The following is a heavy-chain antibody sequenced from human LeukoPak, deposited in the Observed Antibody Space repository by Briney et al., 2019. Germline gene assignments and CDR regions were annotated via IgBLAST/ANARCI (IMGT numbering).Heavy chain of an antibody. D-gene: IGHD4-17*01. Sequence: GGSLRLSCAASGFTFSSYSMNWVRQAPGKGLEWVSYISSSSSTIYYADSVKGRFTISRDNAKNSLYLQMNSLRAEDTAVYYCARSAGYGDYVYYYYYYMDVWGKGTTVTVSS. CDR1: GFTFSSYS. CDR2: ISSSSSTI. J-gene: IGHJ6*03. V-gene: IGHV3-48*01. CDR3: ARSAGYGDYVYYYYYYMDV.